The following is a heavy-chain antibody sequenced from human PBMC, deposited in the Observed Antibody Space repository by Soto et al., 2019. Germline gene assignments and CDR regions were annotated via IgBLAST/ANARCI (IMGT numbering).Heavy chain of an antibody. D-gene: IGHD3-3*01. Sequence: QVQLVESGGGVVQPGRSLRLSCAASGFSFRKYAMHWVRQAPGKGLEWVTVISTDGSIEYYIDSVKGRFTISRDNSKNTLYLQMNSLRPDDTAVYYCARDVRYCNYTDCWAWGQGTLVTVSS. CDR2: ISTDGSIE. V-gene: IGHV3-30-3*01. CDR1: GFSFRKYA. J-gene: IGHJ4*02. CDR3: ARDVRYCNYTDCWA.